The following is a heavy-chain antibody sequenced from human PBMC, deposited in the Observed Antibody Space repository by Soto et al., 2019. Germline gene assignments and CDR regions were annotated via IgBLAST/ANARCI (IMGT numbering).Heavy chain of an antibody. Sequence: PSETLSLTCAVYGGSFSGYYWSWIRQPPGKGLEWIGEINHSGSTNYNPSLKSRVTISVDTSKNQFSLKLSSVTAADTAVYYCARGLSITMVRGFFEYWGQGTLVTVSS. J-gene: IGHJ4*02. CDR2: INHSGST. CDR1: GGSFSGYY. D-gene: IGHD3-10*01. CDR3: ARGLSITMVRGFFEY. V-gene: IGHV4-34*01.